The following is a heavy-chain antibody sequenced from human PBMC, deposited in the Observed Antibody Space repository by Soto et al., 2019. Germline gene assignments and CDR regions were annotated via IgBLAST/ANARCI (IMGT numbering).Heavy chain of an antibody. CDR3: ARSYSGSYRYYFDY. CDR2: IYYSGST. CDR1: GGSISSYY. J-gene: IGHJ4*02. V-gene: IGHV4-59*01. D-gene: IGHD1-26*01. Sequence: PSETLSLTCTVSGGSISSYYWSWIRQPPGKGLEWIGYIYYSGSTNYNPSLKSRVTISVDTSKNQFSLKLSSVTAADTAVYYCARSYSGSYRYYFDYWGQGTLVTVS.